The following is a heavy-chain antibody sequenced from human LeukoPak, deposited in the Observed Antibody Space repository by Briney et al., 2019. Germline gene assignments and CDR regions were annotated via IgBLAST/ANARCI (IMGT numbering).Heavy chain of an antibody. CDR3: AKDLRVWGATAPFDY. Sequence: GGSLRLSCAASGFTFSSYGMHWVRQAPGKGLEWVAVISYDGSNKYYADSVKGRFTISRDNSKNTLYLQMNSLRAEDTAVYYCAKDLRVWGATAPFDYWGQGTLVTVFS. J-gene: IGHJ4*02. CDR1: GFTFSSYG. D-gene: IGHD3-16*01. V-gene: IGHV3-30*18. CDR2: ISYDGSNK.